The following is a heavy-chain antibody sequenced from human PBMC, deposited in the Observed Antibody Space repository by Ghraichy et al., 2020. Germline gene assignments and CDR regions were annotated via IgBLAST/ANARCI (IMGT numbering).Heavy chain of an antibody. D-gene: IGHD1-26*01. V-gene: IGHV1-2*02. CDR1: GYTFTGYY. J-gene: IGHJ5*02. CDR3: ARGPGATTSYNWFDP. Sequence: ASVKVSCKASGYTFTGYYMHWVRQAPGQGLEWMGWINPNSGGTNYAQKFQGRVTMTRDTSISTAYMELSRLRSDDTAVYYCARGPGATTSYNWFDPWGQGTLVTVSS. CDR2: INPNSGGT.